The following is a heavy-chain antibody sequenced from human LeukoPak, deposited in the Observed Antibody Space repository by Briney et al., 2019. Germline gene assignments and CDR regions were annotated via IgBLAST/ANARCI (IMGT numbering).Heavy chain of an antibody. CDR2: IYTSGST. CDR3: ARGILVGATGYSFDY. V-gene: IGHV4-4*07. D-gene: IGHD1-26*01. CDR1: GGSISSYY. J-gene: IGHJ4*02. Sequence: SETLSLTCTVSGGSISSYYWSWIRQPAGKGLEWIGRIYTSGSTNYNPSLMSRVTISIDTSKTQFSLKLNSVTAADTAVYYCARGILVGATGYSFDYWGQGTLVTVSA.